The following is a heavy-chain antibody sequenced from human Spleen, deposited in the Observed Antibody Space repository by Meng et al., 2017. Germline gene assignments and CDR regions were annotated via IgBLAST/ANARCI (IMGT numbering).Heavy chain of an antibody. CDR1: GGSFSDYY. Sequence: QGKLPQWWAELLKPSETLSLTCVVSGGSFSDYYWSWIRQPPGKGLEWIGEINHSGSTNYNPSLESRATISVDTSQNNLSLKLSSVTAADAAVYYCARGPTTMAHDFDYWGQGTLVTVSS. J-gene: IGHJ4*02. V-gene: IGHV4-34*01. D-gene: IGHD4-11*01. CDR2: INHSGST. CDR3: ARGPTTMAHDFDY.